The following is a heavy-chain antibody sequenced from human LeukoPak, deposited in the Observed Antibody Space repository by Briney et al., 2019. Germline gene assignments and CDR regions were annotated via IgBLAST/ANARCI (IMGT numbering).Heavy chain of an antibody. D-gene: IGHD6-19*01. J-gene: IGHJ6*02. V-gene: IGHV4-34*01. CDR1: GGSFSGYY. CDR2: INHSGST. Sequence: SETLSLTCAVYGGSFSGYYWSWIRQPPGKGLEWIREINHSGSTNYNPSLKSRVTISVDTSKNQFSLKLSSVTAADTAVYYCARGKAVAGPYDMDVWGQGTTVTVSS. CDR3: ARGKAVAGPYDMDV.